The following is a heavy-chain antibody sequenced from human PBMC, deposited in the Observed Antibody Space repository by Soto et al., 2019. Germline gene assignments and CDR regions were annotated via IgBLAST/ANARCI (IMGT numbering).Heavy chain of an antibody. V-gene: IGHV4-31*03. Sequence: SENLSLTCTVSGGSISSGGYYWSWIRQHPGKGLEWIGYIYYSGSTYYNPSLKSRVTISVDTSKNQFSLKLSSVTAADTAVYYCARTGERWILGYYFDYWGQGTQVT. CDR2: IYYSGST. J-gene: IGHJ4*02. D-gene: IGHD2-2*03. CDR1: GGSISSGGYY. CDR3: ARTGERWILGYYFDY.